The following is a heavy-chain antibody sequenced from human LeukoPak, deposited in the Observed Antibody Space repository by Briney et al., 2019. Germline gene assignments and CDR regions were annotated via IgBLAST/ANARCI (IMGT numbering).Heavy chain of an antibody. CDR2: IRYDGSNK. D-gene: IGHD1-7*01. CDR1: GFTFSSYG. CDR3: AKEKYNWNYGHYFDY. Sequence: GGSLRLSCAASGFTFSSYGMHWVRQAPGKGLEWVAFIRYDGSNKYYADSVKGRFTISRDNSKNTLYLQMDRLRAEDTAVYYCAKEKYNWNYGHYFDYWGQGTLVTVSS. V-gene: IGHV3-30*02. J-gene: IGHJ4*02.